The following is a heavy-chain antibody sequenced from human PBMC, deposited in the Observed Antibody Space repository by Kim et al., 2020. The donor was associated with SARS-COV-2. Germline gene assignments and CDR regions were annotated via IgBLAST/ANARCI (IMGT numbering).Heavy chain of an antibody. V-gene: IGHV1-69*01. CDR3: ARFESPTGYYYYGMDV. J-gene: IGHJ6*02. Sequence: FQGRVTITADESTGTAYMELSSLRSEDTAVYYCARFESPTGYYYYGMDVWGQGTTVTVSS.